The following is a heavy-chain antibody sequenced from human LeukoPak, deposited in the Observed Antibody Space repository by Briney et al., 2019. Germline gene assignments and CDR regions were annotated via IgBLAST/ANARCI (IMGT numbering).Heavy chain of an antibody. CDR1: GFTFSSYG. CDR3: AKGGGYDILTGYYSFMITFGGVIY. J-gene: IGHJ4*02. Sequence: PGGSLRLSCAASGFTFSSYGMHWVHQAPGKGLEWVAVISYDGSNKYYADSVKGRFTISRDNSKNTLYLQMNSLRAEDTAVYYCAKGGGYDILTGYYSFMITFGGVIYWGQGTLVTVSS. D-gene: IGHD3-16*01. CDR2: ISYDGSNK. V-gene: IGHV3-30*18.